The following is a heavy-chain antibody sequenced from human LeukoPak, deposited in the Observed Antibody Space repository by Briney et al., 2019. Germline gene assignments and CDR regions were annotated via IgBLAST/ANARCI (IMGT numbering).Heavy chain of an antibody. Sequence: GGSLRLSCAASGFTLSTNWMHWVRQVPGKGLVWVSRFKNDGSSASYADSAKGRFTISRDNAKNTLYLQMNSLRAEDTAVYYCARVIGFWGQGILVTVSS. J-gene: IGHJ4*02. V-gene: IGHV3-74*01. CDR2: FKNDGSSA. CDR3: ARVIGF. CDR1: GFTLSTNW.